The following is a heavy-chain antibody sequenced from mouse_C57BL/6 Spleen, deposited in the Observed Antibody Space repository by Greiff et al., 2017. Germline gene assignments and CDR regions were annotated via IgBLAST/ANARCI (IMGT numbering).Heavy chain of an antibody. CDR1: GFNIKNTY. J-gene: IGHJ1*03. CDR2: IDPANGNT. Sequence: DVKLVESVAELVRPGASVKLSCTASGFNIKNTYMHWVKQRPEQGLEWIGRIDPANGNTKYAPKFQGKATITADTSSNTAYLQLSSLTSEDTAIYYCARFYYGSSYWGYFDVWGTGTTVTVSS. D-gene: IGHD1-1*01. V-gene: IGHV14-3*01. CDR3: ARFYYGSSYWGYFDV.